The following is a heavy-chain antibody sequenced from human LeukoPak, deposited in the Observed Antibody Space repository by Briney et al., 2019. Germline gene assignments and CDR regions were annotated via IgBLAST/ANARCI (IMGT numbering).Heavy chain of an antibody. CDR3: TTDYCSDASCRSDH. CDR1: GFTVSSNH. V-gene: IGHV3-53*01. J-gene: IGHJ4*02. Sequence: GGSLRLSCAASGFTVSSNHMSWVRQAPGKGLEWVSFIYSGGSTYYTDSVEGRFTISRDNSKNTLYLQMNSLRAEDTAVYYCTTDYCSDASCRSDHWGQGTLVTVSS. CDR2: IYSGGST. D-gene: IGHD2-15*01.